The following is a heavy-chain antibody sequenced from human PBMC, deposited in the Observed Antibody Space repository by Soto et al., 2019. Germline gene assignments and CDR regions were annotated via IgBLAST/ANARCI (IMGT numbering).Heavy chain of an antibody. D-gene: IGHD3-10*01. V-gene: IGHV3-30*18. CDR2: ISYDGSNK. CDR1: GFTFSSYG. Sequence: GGSLRLSCAASGFTFSSYGMHWVRQAPGKGLEWVAVISYDGSNKYYADSVKGRFTISRDNSKNTLYLQMNSLRAEDTAVYYFAKDLGIKQAVIGLDYWGQGTLVTVSS. CDR3: AKDLGIKQAVIGLDY. J-gene: IGHJ4*02.